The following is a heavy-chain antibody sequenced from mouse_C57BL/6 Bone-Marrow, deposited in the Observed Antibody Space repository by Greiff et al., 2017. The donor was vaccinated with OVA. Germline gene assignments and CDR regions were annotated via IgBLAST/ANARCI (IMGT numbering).Heavy chain of an antibody. D-gene: IGHD2-2*01. CDR3: ARDGYVFAY. J-gene: IGHJ3*01. Sequence: QVQLQQPGAELVRPGTSVTLSCKASGYTFTSYWMHWVKQRPGQGLEWIGVIDPSDSYTNYNQKFKGKATLTVDTSSSTAYMQLSSLTSEDSAVYYCARDGYVFAYWGQGTLVTVSA. V-gene: IGHV1-59*01. CDR1: GYTFTSYW. CDR2: IDPSDSYT.